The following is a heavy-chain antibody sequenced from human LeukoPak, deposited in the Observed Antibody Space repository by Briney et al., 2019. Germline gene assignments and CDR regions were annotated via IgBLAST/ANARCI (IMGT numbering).Heavy chain of an antibody. CDR1: GYTFTGYY. CDR2: ISAYNDNT. V-gene: IGHV1-18*04. D-gene: IGHD2-8*01. Sequence: GASVKVSCKASGYTFTGYYMHWVRQAPGQGLEWMGWISAYNDNTNYAQKLQGRVTMTTDTSTSTAYMELRSLRSDDTAVYYCARVGGRYCTNGVCYNDYWGQGTLVTVSS. CDR3: ARVGGRYCTNGVCYNDY. J-gene: IGHJ4*02.